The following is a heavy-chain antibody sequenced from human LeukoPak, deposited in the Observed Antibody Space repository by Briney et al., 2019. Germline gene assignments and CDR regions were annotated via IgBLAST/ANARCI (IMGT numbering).Heavy chain of an antibody. CDR1: GFSFSSYS. J-gene: IGHJ4*02. CDR2: ISSSSSYI. Sequence: PGGSLTLSCAASGFSFSSYSMIWVRQAPGKGLEWVSSISSSSSYIYYADSVKGRFSISRDNAKNSLYLQMNSLRAEDTAVYYCARDTNVDSFFDYWGQGTLVTVSS. D-gene: IGHD4-17*01. V-gene: IGHV3-21*01. CDR3: ARDTNVDSFFDY.